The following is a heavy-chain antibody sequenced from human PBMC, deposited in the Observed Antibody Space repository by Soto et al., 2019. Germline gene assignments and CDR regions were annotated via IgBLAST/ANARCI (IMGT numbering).Heavy chain of an antibody. CDR2: INWNSGSI. CDR3: VKDESINWYSGHFRH. J-gene: IGHJ1*01. D-gene: IGHD6-13*01. Sequence: GGSLRLSCAASGFTFDDYAMYWVRQVPGKGLEWVSGINWNSGSIGYGDSVKGRFAISRDNAKNSLHLQMNSLSAEDTAFYYCVKDESINWYSGHFRHWGQGTLVTVSS. V-gene: IGHV3-9*01. CDR1: GFTFDDYA.